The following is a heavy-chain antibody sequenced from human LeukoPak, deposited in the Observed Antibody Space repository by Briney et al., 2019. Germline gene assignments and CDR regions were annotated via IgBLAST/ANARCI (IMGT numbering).Heavy chain of an antibody. CDR3: ARDSYVGQYSSPSYYYHYMDV. V-gene: IGHV4-4*07. J-gene: IGHJ6*03. Sequence: PSETLSLTCTVSGVSFSSYYWSWIRQPAGKGLEWIGRIYTTGSTNYNPSLKSRLTMSVDTSKNQFSLRLRSVTAADTAVYYCARDSYVGQYSSPSYYYHYMDVWGKGTTVTVSS. D-gene: IGHD6-6*01. CDR2: IYTTGST. CDR1: GVSFSSYY.